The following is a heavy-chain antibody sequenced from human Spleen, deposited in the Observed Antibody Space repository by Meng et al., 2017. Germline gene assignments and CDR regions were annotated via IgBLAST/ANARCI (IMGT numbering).Heavy chain of an antibody. CDR3: AGETDIVATTLPHFDY. CDR1: GYTFTSYG. CDR2: ISAYNGNT. Sequence: ASVKVSCKASGYTFTSYGISWVRQAPGQGLEWMGWISAYNGNTNYAQKLQGRVTMTTDTSTSTAYMELRSLRSDDTAVYYCAGETDIVATTLPHFDYWGQGTLVTVSS. J-gene: IGHJ4*02. D-gene: IGHD5-12*01. V-gene: IGHV1-18*01.